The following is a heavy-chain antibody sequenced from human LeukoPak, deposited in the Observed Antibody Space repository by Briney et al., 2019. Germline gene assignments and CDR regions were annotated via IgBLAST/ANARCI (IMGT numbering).Heavy chain of an antibody. D-gene: IGHD6-19*01. J-gene: IGHJ4*02. CDR1: GFTFSSYA. CDR2: ISYDGSYK. Sequence: GGSLRLSCAASGFTFSSYAIRWVRQAPGKGLEWMAGISYDGSYKYYADSVKGRLTIPRDNSKNTLYLQRSSLRAEDRAGYRCARDGGSGWCSVAGKFYSWGQGTLVSVSS. V-gene: IGHV3-30*04. CDR3: ARDGGSGWCSVAGKFYS.